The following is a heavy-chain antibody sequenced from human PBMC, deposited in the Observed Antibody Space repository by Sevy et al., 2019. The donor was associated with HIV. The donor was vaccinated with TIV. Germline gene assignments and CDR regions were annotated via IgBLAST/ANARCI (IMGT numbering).Heavy chain of an antibody. Sequence: GGSLRLSCVVSGISFTTSGMHWVRQAPGKGLEWVAVITYHGRDKFYAESVKGRSTISRDNSKNMLHLQMNSLRAEDTAVYYCAKDFTGYNGMDVWGQGTMVTVSS. V-gene: IGHV3-30*18. D-gene: IGHD3-9*01. CDR2: ITYHGRDK. CDR3: AKDFTGYNGMDV. CDR1: GISFTTSG. J-gene: IGHJ6*02.